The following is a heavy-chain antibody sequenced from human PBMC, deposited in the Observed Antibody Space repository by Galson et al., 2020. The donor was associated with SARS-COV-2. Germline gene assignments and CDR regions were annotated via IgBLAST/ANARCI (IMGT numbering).Heavy chain of an antibody. J-gene: IGHJ4*02. Sequence: GESLKISCKGSGYSFNNYWIGWVRQMPGKGLEWLGIIYPDDSYTIYSPSFQGQVTISADKSTSTAYLQWSSLKASDAAMYYCARHGASSGWFEGIDSWGQGTLVTVSS. CDR2: IYPDDSYT. D-gene: IGHD6-19*01. CDR1: GYSFNNYW. CDR3: ARHGASSGWFEGIDS. V-gene: IGHV5-51*01.